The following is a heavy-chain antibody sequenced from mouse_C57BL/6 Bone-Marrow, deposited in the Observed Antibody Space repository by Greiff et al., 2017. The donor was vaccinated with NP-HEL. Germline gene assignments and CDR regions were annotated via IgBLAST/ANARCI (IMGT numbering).Heavy chain of an antibody. D-gene: IGHD2-4*01. J-gene: IGHJ4*01. Sequence: EVQLVESGGGLVKPGGSLKLSCAASGFTFSSYAMSWVRQTPEKRLEWVATISDGGSYTYYPDNVKGRFTISRDNAKNNLYLQMSHLKSEDTAMYYCARDRPYYDYDRYAMDYWGQGTSVTVSS. CDR2: ISDGGSYT. CDR1: GFTFSSYA. CDR3: ARDRPYYDYDRYAMDY. V-gene: IGHV5-4*01.